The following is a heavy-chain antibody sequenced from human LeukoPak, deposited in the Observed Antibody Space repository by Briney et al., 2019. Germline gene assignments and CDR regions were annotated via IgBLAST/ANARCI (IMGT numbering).Heavy chain of an antibody. V-gene: IGHV1-69*06. D-gene: IGHD1-1*01. J-gene: IGHJ4*02. CDR3: ARGGNWNENYFDY. CDR1: GGTFSSYA. Sequence: ASVKVSCKASGGTFSSYAVSWVRQAPGQGLEWMGGIIPIFGTANYAQKFQGRVTITADKSTSTAYMELSSLRSEDTAVYYCARGGNWNENYFDYWGQGTLVTVSS. CDR2: IIPIFGTA.